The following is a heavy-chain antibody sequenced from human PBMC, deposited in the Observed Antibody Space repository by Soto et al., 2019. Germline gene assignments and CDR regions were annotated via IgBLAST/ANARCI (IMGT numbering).Heavy chain of an antibody. CDR1: GFTVSNNY. V-gene: IGHV3-66*01. D-gene: IGHD1-1*01. CDR3: ARYGTYNWV. Sequence: EVQLVESGGGLVQPGGSLRLSCAASGFTVSNNYMRWVRQAPGKGLEWVSLIYSGGATYYADSVKGRFTISRDNSKNTLYLQMNRLRAEDTAVYYCARYGTYNWVGGQGILVTVSS. CDR2: IYSGGAT. J-gene: IGHJ4*02.